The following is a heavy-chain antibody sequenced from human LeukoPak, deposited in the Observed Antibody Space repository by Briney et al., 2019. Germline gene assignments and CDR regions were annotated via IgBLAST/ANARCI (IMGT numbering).Heavy chain of an antibody. D-gene: IGHD6-19*01. Sequence: SETLSLTCTVSGGSIISYYWSWIRQPAGKGREGIGRIYSSGSTNYNPSLKSRVTMSVATSKNQFSLRLSSVTAADTAVYYCARSLISVAGTFDSWGQGTLVTVSS. CDR2: IYSSGST. CDR3: ARSLISVAGTFDS. J-gene: IGHJ4*02. CDR1: GGSIISYY. V-gene: IGHV4-4*07.